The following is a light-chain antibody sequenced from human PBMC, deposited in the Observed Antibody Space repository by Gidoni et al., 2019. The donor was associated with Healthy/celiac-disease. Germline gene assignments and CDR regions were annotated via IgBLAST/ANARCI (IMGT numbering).Light chain of an antibody. J-gene: IGKJ2*01. V-gene: IGKV3-20*01. CDR1: QSVSSSY. Sequence: EIVLTQSPGTLSLCPGERATLSCRPSQSVSSSYLAWYQQKPGQAPRLLIYGASSRATGIPDRFSGSGSGTDFTRTSSRLEPEDVAAYYCQQYGSSPPYTCGQGTKLEIK. CDR2: GAS. CDR3: QQYGSSPPYT.